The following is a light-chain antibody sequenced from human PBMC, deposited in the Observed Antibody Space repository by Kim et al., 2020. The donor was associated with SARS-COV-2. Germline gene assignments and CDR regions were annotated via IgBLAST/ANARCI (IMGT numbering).Light chain of an antibody. CDR3: QQFTSYPFT. CDR2: DAS. Sequence: AIQLTQSPSSLSASVGDRVTITCRASQDVRHAVAWYQQKPGKSLKSLIYDASALESGVPSRFSGSGFGTVFTLTISSLQPEDCATYYCQQFTSYPFTFGPGTKVDIK. V-gene: IGKV1-13*02. CDR1: QDVRHA. J-gene: IGKJ3*01.